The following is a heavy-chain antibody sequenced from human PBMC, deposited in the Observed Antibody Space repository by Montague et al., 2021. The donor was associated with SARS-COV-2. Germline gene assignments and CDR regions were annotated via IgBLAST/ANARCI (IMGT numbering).Heavy chain of an antibody. Sequence: SETLSLTCSFSGGSIRSYYWSWIRLPPGQPLEWPGYIYYTWETTPNPSLKSRVTISVDTSRSQFSLRLTSVTAADTAVYFCARFWSGYVDKWSQGTLVTV. CDR2: IYYTWET. J-gene: IGHJ4*02. D-gene: IGHD3-3*01. V-gene: IGHV4-59*01. CDR1: GGSIRSYY. CDR3: ARFWSGYVDK.